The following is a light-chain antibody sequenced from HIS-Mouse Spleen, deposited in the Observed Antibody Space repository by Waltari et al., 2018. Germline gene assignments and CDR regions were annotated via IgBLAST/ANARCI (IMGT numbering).Light chain of an antibody. J-gene: IGLJ1*01. CDR3: CSYAGSYTGV. CDR2: DVS. V-gene: IGLV2-11*01. Sequence: QSALTQPRSVSGSPGQSVTIPCTGTSSDVGGYNYVSWYQQHPGKAPKLMSYDVSKRPSGVPDRFSGSKSGNTASLTISGLQAEDEADYYCCSYAGSYTGVFGTGTKVIVL. CDR1: SSDVGGYNY.